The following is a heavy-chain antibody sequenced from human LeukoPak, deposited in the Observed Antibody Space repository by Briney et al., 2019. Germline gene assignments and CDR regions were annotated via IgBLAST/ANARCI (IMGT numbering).Heavy chain of an antibody. D-gene: IGHD2-2*02. J-gene: IGHJ4*02. CDR1: GFTFTNYW. CDR3: ARAYCSSTSCYRFFDY. V-gene: IGHV3-7*01. CDR2: IKQDGNEK. Sequence: GGSLRLSCATSGFTFTNYWMSWVRQAPGKGLEWVANIKQDGNEKYYVDSVKGRFTLSRDNAKKSLYLQMNSLRAEDTAVYYCARAYCSSTSCYRFFDYWGQGTLVTVSS.